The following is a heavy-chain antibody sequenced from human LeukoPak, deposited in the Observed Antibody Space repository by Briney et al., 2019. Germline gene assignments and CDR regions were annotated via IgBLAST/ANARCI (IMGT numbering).Heavy chain of an antibody. CDR2: ISANVGRT. J-gene: IGHJ4*02. V-gene: IGHV3-23*01. CDR1: GFTFSSFA. D-gene: IGHD2-15*01. Sequence: GGSLRLSCATSGFTFSSFAISWVRHVPGKGLEWVSAISANVGRTYYAAAVKGRFTISRDNSKNTLYLKMNSLRDEDTAVYYCAKTKLGYCSGGSCYSRHYRLDYWGQGTLVTVSS. CDR3: AKTKLGYCSGGSCYSRHYRLDY.